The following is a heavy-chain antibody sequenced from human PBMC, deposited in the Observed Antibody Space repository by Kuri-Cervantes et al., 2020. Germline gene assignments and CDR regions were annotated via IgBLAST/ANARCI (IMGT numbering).Heavy chain of an antibody. V-gene: IGHV1-69*05. D-gene: IGHD3-22*01. CDR1: GGTFSSYA. Sequence: SVKVSCKASGGTFSSYAISWVRQAPGQGLEWMGGIIPIFGTANYAQKFQGRVTITTDESTSTAYMELSSLRSEDTAVYYCARLITMIVVPPRSNAFDIWGQGTMVTVSS. J-gene: IGHJ3*02. CDR3: ARLITMIVVPPRSNAFDI. CDR2: IIPIFGTA.